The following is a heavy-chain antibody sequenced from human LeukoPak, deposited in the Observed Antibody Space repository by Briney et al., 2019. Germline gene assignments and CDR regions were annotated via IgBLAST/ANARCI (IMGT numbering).Heavy chain of an antibody. D-gene: IGHD6-13*01. J-gene: IGHJ3*02. CDR2: ISYDGSNK. Sequence: GGSLRLSCAASGFTFSSYAMHWVRQAPGKGLEWVAVISYDGSNKYYADSVKGRFTISRDNSKNTLYLQMNSLRAEDTAVYYCASSIAAAEVDAFDIWGQGTMVTVSS. V-gene: IGHV3-30-3*01. CDR1: GFTFSSYA. CDR3: ASSIAAAEVDAFDI.